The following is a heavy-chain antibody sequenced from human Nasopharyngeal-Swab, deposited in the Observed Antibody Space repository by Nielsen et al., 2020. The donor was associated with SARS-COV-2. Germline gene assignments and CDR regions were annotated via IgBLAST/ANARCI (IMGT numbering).Heavy chain of an antibody. D-gene: IGHD4-17*01. CDR3: AKGRTVTAIYFDY. CDR1: GFTFSSYG. V-gene: IGHV3-30*18. J-gene: IGHJ4*02. Sequence: GESLKISCAASGFTFSSYGMHWVRQAPGKGLEWVAVISYDGSNKYYADSVKGRFTISRDNSKNTLYLQMNSLRAEDTAVYYCAKGRTVTAIYFDYWGQGTLVTVSS. CDR2: ISYDGSNK.